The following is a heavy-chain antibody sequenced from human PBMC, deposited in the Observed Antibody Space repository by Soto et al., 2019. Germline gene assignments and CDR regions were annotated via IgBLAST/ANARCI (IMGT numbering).Heavy chain of an antibody. Sequence: SETLSLTCTVSGGSISSYYWCWIRQPPGKGLEWIGYIYYSGSTNYNPSLKSRGTISVDTSKNQFSLKLSSVTAADTAVYYCARSRRKQLAPDYWGRGTLVTVSS. J-gene: IGHJ4*02. CDR1: GGSISSYY. V-gene: IGHV4-59*01. D-gene: IGHD6-6*01. CDR2: IYYSGST. CDR3: ARSRRKQLAPDY.